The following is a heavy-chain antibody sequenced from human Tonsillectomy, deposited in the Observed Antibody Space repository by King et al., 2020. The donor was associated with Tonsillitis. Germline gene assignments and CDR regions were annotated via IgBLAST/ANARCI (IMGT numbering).Heavy chain of an antibody. D-gene: IGHD6-13*01. Sequence: VQLVESGGGVVQPGRSLRLSCAASGFTFSSYGMHWVRQAPGKGLEWVAVIWYDGSNKYYADSVKGRFTISRDNSKNTLYLQMNSLRAEDTAVYYCARDGSSSWYKAFDYWGQGTLVTVSS. CDR3: ARDGSSSWYKAFDY. V-gene: IGHV3-33*01. CDR1: GFTFSSYG. CDR2: IWYDGSNK. J-gene: IGHJ4*02.